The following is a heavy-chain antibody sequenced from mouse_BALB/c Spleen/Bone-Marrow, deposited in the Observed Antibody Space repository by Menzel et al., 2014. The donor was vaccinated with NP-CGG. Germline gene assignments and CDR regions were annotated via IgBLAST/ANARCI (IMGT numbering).Heavy chain of an antibody. CDR3: TSCAY. CDR2: INPSNGGT. Sequence: QVQLQQSGAELVKPGASVKLSCKASGYTFTSYYMYWVKQRPGQGLEWIGEINPSNGGTNFNEKFKSKASLTVDKSSSTAYMQRSSLTSEDSAVYYCTSCAYWGQGTLVTVSA. CDR1: GYTFTSYY. J-gene: IGHJ3*01. V-gene: IGHV1S16*01.